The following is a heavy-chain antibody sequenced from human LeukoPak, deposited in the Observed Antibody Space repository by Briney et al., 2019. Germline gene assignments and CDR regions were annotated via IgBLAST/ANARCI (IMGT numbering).Heavy chain of an antibody. V-gene: IGHV4-4*07. D-gene: IGHD2-2*01. Sequence: TSETLSLTCTVSGGSISSYYWSWIRQPAGKGLEWIGRIYTSGSTNYNPSLKSRVTMSVDTSKNQFSLKLSSVTAADTAAYYCARDSEGYCSSTSCPNWFDPWGQGTLVTVSS. CDR2: IYTSGST. J-gene: IGHJ5*02. CDR1: GGSISSYY. CDR3: ARDSEGYCSSTSCPNWFDP.